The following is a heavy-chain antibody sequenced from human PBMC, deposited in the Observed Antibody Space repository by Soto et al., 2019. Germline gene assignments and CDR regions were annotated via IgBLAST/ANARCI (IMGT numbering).Heavy chain of an antibody. J-gene: IGHJ4*02. D-gene: IGHD2-21*01. CDR2: IWYDGNNK. CDR1: GFTFSNYG. V-gene: IGHV3-33*01. Sequence: GGSLRLSCAASGFTFSNYGMHWVRQAPGKGLEWVAVIWYDGNNKYYADSVKGRFTISRDNSNNTLYVQMTSLRAEDTAVYYCARGLHSIFDYWGQGTLVTVSS. CDR3: ARGLHSIFDY.